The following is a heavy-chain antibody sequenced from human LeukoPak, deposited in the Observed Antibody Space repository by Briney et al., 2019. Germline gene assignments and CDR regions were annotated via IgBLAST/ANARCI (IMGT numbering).Heavy chain of an antibody. CDR1: GFTFSSYA. CDR2: IIGSAGST. D-gene: IGHD5-18*01. Sequence: GGSLRLSCAASGFTFSSYAMSWVRQAPGKGLEWVSAIIGSAGSTNYADSVKGRFTISRDNSKNTLYLQINSLRAEDTAVYYCAKASDTPMVTMGVFGYWGQGTLVTVSS. CDR3: AKASDTPMVTMGVFGY. J-gene: IGHJ4*02. V-gene: IGHV3-23*01.